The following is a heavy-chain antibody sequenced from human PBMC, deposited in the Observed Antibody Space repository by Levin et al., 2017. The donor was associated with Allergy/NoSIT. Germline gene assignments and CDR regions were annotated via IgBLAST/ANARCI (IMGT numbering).Heavy chain of an antibody. CDR2: ISYDGSNK. J-gene: IGHJ4*02. CDR1: GFTFSSYG. V-gene: IGHV3-30*18. CDR3: AKDLEGLVIVKGGFHFDY. D-gene: IGHD6-19*01. Sequence: LPGGSLRLSCAASGFTFSSYGMHWVRQAPGKGLEWVALISYDGSNKYYVDSVKGRFTISRDNSKNTLYLQMNSLRAEDTAVYYCAKDLEGLVIVKGGFHFDYWGQGTLVTVSS.